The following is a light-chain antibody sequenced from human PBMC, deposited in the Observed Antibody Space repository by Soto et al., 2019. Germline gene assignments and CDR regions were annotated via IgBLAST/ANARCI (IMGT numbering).Light chain of an antibody. CDR1: QSVRSDY. Sequence: EIVLTQSPDTLSLSPGERATLSCRASQSVRSDYLAWYQQKPGQAPRLLIYGATQRATGIPDRFIGGGSGTDFTLTISRLEPEAFAVYYCQQYGSSLLTFGQGTKLDIK. CDR3: QQYGSSLLT. V-gene: IGKV3-20*01. J-gene: IGKJ2*01. CDR2: GAT.